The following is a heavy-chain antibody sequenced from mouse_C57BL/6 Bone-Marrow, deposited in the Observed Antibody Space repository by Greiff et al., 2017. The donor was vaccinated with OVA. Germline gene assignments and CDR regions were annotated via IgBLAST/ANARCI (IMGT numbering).Heavy chain of an antibody. CDR2: IYPRSGNT. V-gene: IGHV1-81*01. CDR1: GYTFTSYG. J-gene: IGHJ4*01. CDR3: AKRDSPYAMDY. D-gene: IGHD2-12*01. Sequence: QVQLKESGAELARPGASVKLSCKASGYTFTSYGISWVKQRTGQGLEWIGEIYPRSGNTYYNEKFKGKATLTADKSSSTAYMELRSLTSEDSAVYFCAKRDSPYAMDYWGQGTSVTVSS.